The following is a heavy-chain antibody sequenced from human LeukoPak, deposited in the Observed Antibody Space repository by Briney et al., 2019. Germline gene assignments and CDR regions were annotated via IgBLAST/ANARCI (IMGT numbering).Heavy chain of an antibody. CDR1: GGAITSYY. J-gene: IGHJ6*03. Sequence: SETLSLTCTVSGGAITSYYWSWIRQSPGKGLEWIAYRHHSGSTSYNPSLKGRATISLDMSNNEFSLTVTSVTAADTAVFFCARFVVVRGPMEYYYYYMDVWGRGTTVIVSS. V-gene: IGHV4-59*01. D-gene: IGHD2-2*01. CDR2: RHHSGST. CDR3: ARFVVVRGPMEYYYYYMDV.